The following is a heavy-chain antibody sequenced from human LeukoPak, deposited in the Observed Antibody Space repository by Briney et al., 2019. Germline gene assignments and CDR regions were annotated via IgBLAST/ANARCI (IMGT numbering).Heavy chain of an antibody. J-gene: IGHJ4*02. CDR2: IIPIFGTA. V-gene: IGHV1-69*06. Sequence: ASVKVSCKASGGTFSSYAISWVRQAPGQGLEWMGGIIPIFGTANYAQKFQGRVTITADKPTSTAYMELSSLRSEDTAVYYCARGNGLVATLGFDYWGQGTLVAVSS. CDR1: GGTFSSYA. CDR3: ARGNGLVATLGFDY. D-gene: IGHD5-12*01.